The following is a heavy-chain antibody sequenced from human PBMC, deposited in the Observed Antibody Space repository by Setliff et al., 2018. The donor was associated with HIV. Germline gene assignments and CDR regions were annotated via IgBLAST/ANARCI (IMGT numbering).Heavy chain of an antibody. D-gene: IGHD2-8*01. CDR1: RFPFSSYW. CDR2: IKQDESEK. CDR3: ARGRGVFDL. Sequence: PGGSLRLSCAASRFPFSSYWMTWVRQAPERGLEWVANIKQDESEKNYVDSVEGRFTISRDNAKYSLYLQMANLRVEDTAVYFCARGRGVFDLWGRGTLVTVSS. V-gene: IGHV3-7*01. J-gene: IGHJ2*01.